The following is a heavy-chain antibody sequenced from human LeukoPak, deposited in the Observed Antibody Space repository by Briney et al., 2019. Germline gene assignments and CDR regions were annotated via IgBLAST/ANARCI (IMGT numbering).Heavy chain of an antibody. CDR3: AKLAFGGVIVLIDY. V-gene: IGHV3-23*01. J-gene: IGHJ4*02. Sequence: GGSLRLSCAASGFTFSTYAMSWVRQAPGKGLEWVSAISGSGGSTYYADSVKGRFTISRDNSKNTLYLQMNSLRAEDTAVYYCAKLAFGGVIVLIDYWGQGTLVTVSS. CDR2: ISGSGGST. CDR1: GFTFSTYA. D-gene: IGHD3-16*02.